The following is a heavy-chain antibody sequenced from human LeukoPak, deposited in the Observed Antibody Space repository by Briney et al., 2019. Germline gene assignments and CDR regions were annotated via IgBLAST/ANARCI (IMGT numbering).Heavy chain of an antibody. CDR2: ISSSSSYI. J-gene: IGHJ4*02. CDR3: ARDRDSGSSLDY. D-gene: IGHD1-26*01. CDR1: GFTFSSYS. V-gene: IGHV3-21*01. Sequence: GSLRLSCAASGFTFSSYSMNWVRQAPGKGLEWVSSISSSSSYIYYADSVKGRFTISRDNAKNSLYLQMNSLRAEDTAVYYCARDRDSGSSLDYWGQGTLVTVSS.